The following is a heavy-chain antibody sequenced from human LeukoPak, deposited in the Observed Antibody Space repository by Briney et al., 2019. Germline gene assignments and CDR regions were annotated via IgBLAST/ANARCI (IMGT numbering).Heavy chain of an antibody. CDR1: GFTFSNYC. V-gene: IGHV3-23*01. CDR3: AKSGGGGYYDSSGYYEPLES. D-gene: IGHD3-22*01. CDR2: IIGSGGNT. Sequence: GGSLSLPCAASGFTFSNYCMSCVRQQPRKGREWVSTIIGSGGNTYDTDSVKGRFTMSTDNSKNTLYLQMTRLRAADTAVYSCAKSGGGGYYDSSGYYEPLESWGQGTLVTVSS. J-gene: IGHJ4*02.